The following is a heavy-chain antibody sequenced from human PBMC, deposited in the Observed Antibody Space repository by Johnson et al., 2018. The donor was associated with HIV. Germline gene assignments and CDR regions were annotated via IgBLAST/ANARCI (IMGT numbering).Heavy chain of an antibody. D-gene: IGHD2-15*01. CDR3: VRDLPYCSGGFCQTDGFDI. J-gene: IGHJ3*02. CDR2: ISYDGGSK. CDR1: GFTFSSYP. Sequence: QVQLMESGGGVVQPGRSLRLSCAASGFTFSSYPMHWVRQAPGKGLEWVAIISYDGGSKYYADSVKGRFTISRDNTKNSLYLQMNSLRVEDTAVYYCVRDLPYCSGGFCQTDGFDIWGQGTMVTASS. V-gene: IGHV3-30*04.